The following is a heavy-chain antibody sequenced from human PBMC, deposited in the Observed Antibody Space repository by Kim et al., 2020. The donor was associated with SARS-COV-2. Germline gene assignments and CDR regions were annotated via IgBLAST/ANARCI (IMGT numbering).Heavy chain of an antibody. CDR1: GYTFTSYA. CDR3: ARDGKYGDYAYDSGYYYYGMDV. D-gene: IGHD4-17*01. J-gene: IGHJ6*02. Sequence: ASVKVSCKASGYTFTSYAMHWVRQAPGQRLEWMGWINAGNGNTKYSQKFQGRVTITRDTSASTAYMELSSLRSEDTAVYYCARDGKYGDYAYDSGYYYYGMDVWGQGTTVTVSS. V-gene: IGHV1-3*01. CDR2: INAGNGNT.